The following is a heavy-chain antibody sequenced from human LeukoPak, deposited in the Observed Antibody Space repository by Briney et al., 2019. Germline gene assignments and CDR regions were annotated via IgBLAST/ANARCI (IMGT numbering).Heavy chain of an antibody. J-gene: IGHJ4*02. D-gene: IGHD5-24*01. V-gene: IGHV1-69*13. CDR2: IIPIFGTA. CDR3: ATLSRDGYNRGFDY. Sequence: SVKVSCKASGGTFSSYAISWVRQAPGQGLEWMGGIIPIFGTANYAQKFQGRVTITADETTSTAYMELSSLRPEDTAVYYCATLSRDGYNRGFDYWGQGTLVTVSS. CDR1: GGTFSSYA.